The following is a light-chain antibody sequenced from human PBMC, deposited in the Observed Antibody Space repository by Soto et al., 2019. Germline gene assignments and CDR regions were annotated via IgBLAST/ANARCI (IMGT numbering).Light chain of an antibody. V-gene: IGKV1-9*01. J-gene: IGKJ1*01. CDR2: AAS. CDR3: QQLNSYPQT. Sequence: DIQLTQSPSFLSASVGDRVTITCRASQGISSYLVWYQQKPGKAPKLLIYAASTLQSGVPSRFSGSGSGTEFTLTISSLQPEDFATYYCQQLNSYPQTFGQGTKVEIK. CDR1: QGISSY.